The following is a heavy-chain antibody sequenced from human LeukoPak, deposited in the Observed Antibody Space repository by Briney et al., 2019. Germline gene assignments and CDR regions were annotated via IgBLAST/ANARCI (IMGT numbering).Heavy chain of an antibody. CDR2: IKQDGSEK. V-gene: IGHV3-7*01. CDR1: GFTFSSYW. J-gene: IGHJ4*02. D-gene: IGHD2-2*01. Sequence: GGSLRLSCAASGFTFSSYWMTWVRQAPGKGLEWVANIKQDGSEKNYVDSVKGRFTISRDNAKNSLYLQMNSLRAEDTAVYYCARRGCSSTSCFEDYWGQGTLVTVSS. CDR3: ARRGCSSTSCFEDY.